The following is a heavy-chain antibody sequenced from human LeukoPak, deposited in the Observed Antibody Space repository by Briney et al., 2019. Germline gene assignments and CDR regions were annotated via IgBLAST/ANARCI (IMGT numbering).Heavy chain of an antibody. CDR1: GFTFSSYE. CDR2: ISSRCSNI. Sequence: GGSLRLSCAASGFTFSSYEINWVRQAPGKGLEWVSYISSRCSNIYYADSERGRFTISRDNTKNSLYLQMNSLRAEDTAVYYCAPGHSSYDYWGQGTLVTVSS. CDR3: APGHSSYDY. J-gene: IGHJ4*02. D-gene: IGHD6-6*01. V-gene: IGHV3-48*03.